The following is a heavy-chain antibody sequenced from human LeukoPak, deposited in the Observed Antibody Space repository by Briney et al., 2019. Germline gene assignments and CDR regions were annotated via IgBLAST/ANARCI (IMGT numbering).Heavy chain of an antibody. V-gene: IGHV3-23*01. D-gene: IGHD3-10*01. CDR3: ARDRYYYGSAMHDSGLDYYYMDV. Sequence: PGGSLRLSCVASGFSFDDYGMFWVRQVPGKGLEWVSAISGSGGSTYYADSVKGRFTISRDNSKNTLYLQMNSLRAEDTAVYYCARDRYYYGSAMHDSGLDYYYMDVWGKGTTVTVSS. J-gene: IGHJ6*03. CDR2: ISGSGGST. CDR1: GFSFDDYG.